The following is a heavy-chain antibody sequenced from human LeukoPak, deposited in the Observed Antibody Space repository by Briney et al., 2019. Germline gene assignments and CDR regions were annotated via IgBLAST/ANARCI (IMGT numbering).Heavy chain of an antibody. Sequence: SETLSLTCAVYGGSFSGYYWSWIRQPPGKGLEWVGEINHSGSTNYNPSLKSRVTISVDTSKNQFSLKLSSVTAADTAVYYCARGVATINWGQGTLVTVSS. J-gene: IGHJ4*02. D-gene: IGHD5-24*01. V-gene: IGHV4-34*01. CDR2: INHSGST. CDR3: ARGVATIN. CDR1: GGSFSGYY.